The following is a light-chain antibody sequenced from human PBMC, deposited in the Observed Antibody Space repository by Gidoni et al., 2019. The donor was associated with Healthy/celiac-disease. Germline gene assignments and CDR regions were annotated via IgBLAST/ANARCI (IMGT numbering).Light chain of an antibody. Sequence: EIVMTQSPATLSVSPGERATLSCRASHSVSSNLAWYQQKPGQAPRLLIYGASTRATGIPARFSGSVSGTEFTLTISSLQSEDCAVYYCQQYNNWPPITFGQGTRLEIK. CDR1: HSVSSN. V-gene: IGKV3-15*01. J-gene: IGKJ5*01. CDR3: QQYNNWPPIT. CDR2: GAS.